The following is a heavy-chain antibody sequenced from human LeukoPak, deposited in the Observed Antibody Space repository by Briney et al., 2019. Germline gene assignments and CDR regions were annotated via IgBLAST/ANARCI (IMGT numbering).Heavy chain of an antibody. D-gene: IGHD4-17*01. CDR2: IYSGGST. Sequence: PEGSLRLSCAASGFTVSSNYMSWVRQAPGKGLEWVSVIYSGGSTYYADSVKGRFTISRHNSKNTLYLQMNSLRSEDTAVYYCARETVTTLFDYWGQGTLVTVSS. V-gene: IGHV3-53*04. CDR3: ARETVTTLFDY. J-gene: IGHJ4*02. CDR1: GFTVSSNY.